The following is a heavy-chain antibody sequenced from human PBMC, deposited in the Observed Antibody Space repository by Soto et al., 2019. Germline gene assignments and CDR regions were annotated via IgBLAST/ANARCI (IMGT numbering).Heavy chain of an antibody. V-gene: IGHV4-34*01. CDR1: GGSFSDYN. CDR3: ARQRGYYVDY. CDR2: INHSGST. D-gene: IGHD3-22*01. Sequence: SETLSLTCAVYGGSFSDYNWSWIRQPPGKGLEWIGEINHSGSTNYNPSLKSRVTISVDTSKNQFSLKLSSVTAADTAVYYCARQRGYYVDYWGQGTLVTVSS. J-gene: IGHJ4*02.